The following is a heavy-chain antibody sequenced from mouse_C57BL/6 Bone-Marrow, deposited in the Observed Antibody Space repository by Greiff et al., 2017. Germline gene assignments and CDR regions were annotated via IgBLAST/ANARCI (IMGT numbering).Heavy chain of an antibody. J-gene: IGHJ3*01. CDR1: GYTFTSYW. CDR2: IYPGSGST. CDR3: AREDDGYSSWFAY. V-gene: IGHV1-55*01. Sequence: VPLQQPGAELVKPGASVKMSCKASGYTFTSYWITWVKQRPGQGLEWIGDIYPGSGSTNYNEKFKSKATLTVDTSSSTAYMQLSSLTSEDSAVYYCAREDDGYSSWFAYWGQGTLVTVSA. D-gene: IGHD2-3*01.